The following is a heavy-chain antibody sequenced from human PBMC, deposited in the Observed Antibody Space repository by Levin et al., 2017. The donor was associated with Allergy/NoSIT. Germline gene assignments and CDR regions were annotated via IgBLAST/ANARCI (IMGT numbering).Heavy chain of an antibody. CDR2: IYYSGST. D-gene: IGHD2-2*01. CDR3: AREGGKYCSSTSCNNLEGEPELLYWYFDL. Sequence: SETLSLTCTVSGGSISSGGYYWSWIRQHPGKGLEWIGYIYYSGSTYYNPSLKSRVTISVDTSKNQFSLKLSSVTAADTAVYYCAREGGKYCSSTSCNNLEGEPELLYWYFDLWGRGTLVTVSS. J-gene: IGHJ2*01. V-gene: IGHV4-31*03. CDR1: GGSISSGGYY.